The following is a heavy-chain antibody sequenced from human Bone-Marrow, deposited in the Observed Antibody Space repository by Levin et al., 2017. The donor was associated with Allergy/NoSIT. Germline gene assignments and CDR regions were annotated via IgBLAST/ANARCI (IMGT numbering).Heavy chain of an antibody. V-gene: IGHV1-2*02. D-gene: IGHD1/OR15-1a*01. Sequence: PGESLKISCKASGYTFTGYYMHWVRQAPGQGLEWMGWINPNSGGTNYAQKFQGRVTMTRDTSISTAYMELSRLRSDDTAVYYCARETKEYYYGMDVWGQGTTVTVSS. CDR2: INPNSGGT. CDR3: ARETKEYYYGMDV. J-gene: IGHJ6*02. CDR1: GYTFTGYY.